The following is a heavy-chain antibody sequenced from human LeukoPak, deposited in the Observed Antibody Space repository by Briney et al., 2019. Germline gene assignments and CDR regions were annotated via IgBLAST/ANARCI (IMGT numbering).Heavy chain of an antibody. CDR1: GGSISSYY. D-gene: IGHD3-22*01. Sequence: PSETLSLTCTVSGGSISSYYWSWIRQPPGKGLEWIGEINHSGSTNYNPSLKSRVTISVDTSKNQFSLKLSSVTAADTAVYYCARVAYYDSSGPIDYWGQGTLVTVSS. CDR3: ARVAYYDSSGPIDY. J-gene: IGHJ4*02. V-gene: IGHV4-34*01. CDR2: INHSGST.